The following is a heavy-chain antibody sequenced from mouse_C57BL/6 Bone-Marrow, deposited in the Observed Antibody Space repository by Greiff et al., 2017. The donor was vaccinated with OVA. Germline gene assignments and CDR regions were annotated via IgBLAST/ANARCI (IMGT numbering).Heavy chain of an antibody. CDR3: AREDGNWFAY. J-gene: IGHJ3*01. Sequence: QVQLQQSGAELARPGASVKMSCKASGYTFTSYPMPWVNQRPGQGLEWIGYINPSSGYTKYNQKFKDKDTLTADKASSTADMQLSGLTSEVSAGDYGAREDGNWFAYWGQGTRVTVSA. CDR2: INPSSGYT. CDR1: GYTFTSYP. D-gene: IGHD2-1*01. V-gene: IGHV1-4*01.